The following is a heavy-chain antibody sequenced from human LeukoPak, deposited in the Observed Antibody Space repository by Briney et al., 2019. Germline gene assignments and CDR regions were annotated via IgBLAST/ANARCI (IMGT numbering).Heavy chain of an antibody. D-gene: IGHD3-10*01. CDR1: GVTFSSDA. J-gene: IGHJ2*01. V-gene: IGHV3-23*01. CDR3: AKDPIPLLWFGESFDL. CDR2: ISGSGGST. Sequence: PGGSLRLSCAASGVTFSSDAMSWVRQAPGKGVECVSAISGSGGSTYYADSVKGRGTISRDNSKNTLYLQMNSLRAEDTAVYYCAKDPIPLLWFGESFDLWGRGTLVTVSS.